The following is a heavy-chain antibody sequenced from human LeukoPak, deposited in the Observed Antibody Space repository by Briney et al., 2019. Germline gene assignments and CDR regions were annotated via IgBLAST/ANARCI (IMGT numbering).Heavy chain of an antibody. CDR2: IYYSGST. J-gene: IGHJ4*02. D-gene: IGHD1-1*01. Sequence: SETLSLTCTVSGGSISSYYWSWIRLPPGKGLEWIGYIYYSGSTKYNPSLKSRVTISVDTSENQFSLKLSSVTAEDRAVYYCASTTGGSNWNSLDYFDYWGQGTLVTVSS. V-gene: IGHV4-59*01. CDR1: GGSISSYY. CDR3: ASTTGGSNWNSLDYFDY.